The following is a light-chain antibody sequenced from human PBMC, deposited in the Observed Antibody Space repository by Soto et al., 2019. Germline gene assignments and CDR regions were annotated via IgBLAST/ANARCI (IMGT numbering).Light chain of an antibody. CDR2: AAS. CDR1: QSISSY. CDR3: QQSYSTPIT. V-gene: IGKV1-39*01. J-gene: IGKJ5*01. Sequence: DIQMTQSPSSLSASVGDRVTITCRASQSISSYLNWYQQKQGKXAKLLIYAASSLQSGVPSRFSGSGSGTDLTITISSLQPEDCETYDCQQSYSTPITFGQGTRLEIK.